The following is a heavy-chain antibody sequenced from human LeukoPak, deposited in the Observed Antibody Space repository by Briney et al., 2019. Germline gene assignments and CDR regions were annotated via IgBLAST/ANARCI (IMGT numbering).Heavy chain of an antibody. CDR2: IYYSGST. CDR1: GDSISGYY. Sequence: PSETLSLTCAVSGDSISGYYWSWIRQSPGKGLEWIGYIYYSGSTNYNPSLKSRVTISVDTSKNQFSLILSSVTAADTAVYYCARHVFSYGGVEYYFDSWGQGTLVTVSS. J-gene: IGHJ4*02. D-gene: IGHD3-3*01. V-gene: IGHV4-59*08. CDR3: ARHVFSYGGVEYYFDS.